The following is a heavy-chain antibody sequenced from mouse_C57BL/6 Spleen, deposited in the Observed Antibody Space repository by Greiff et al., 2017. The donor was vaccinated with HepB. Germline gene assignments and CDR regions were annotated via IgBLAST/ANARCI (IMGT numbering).Heavy chain of an antibody. CDR3: ARWGTVVATDWYFDV. D-gene: IGHD1-1*01. V-gene: IGHV1-18*01. Sequence: EVQLQQSGPELVKPGASVKIPCKASGYTFTDYNMDWVKQSHGKSLEWIGDINPNNGGTIYNQKFKGKATLTVDKSSSTAYMELRSLTSEDTAVYYCARWGTVVATDWYFDVWGTGTTVTVSS. J-gene: IGHJ1*03. CDR2: INPNNGGT. CDR1: GYTFTDYN.